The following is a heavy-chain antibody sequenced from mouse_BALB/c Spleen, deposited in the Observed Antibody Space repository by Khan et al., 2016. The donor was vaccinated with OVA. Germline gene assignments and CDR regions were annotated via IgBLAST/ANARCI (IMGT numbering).Heavy chain of an antibody. V-gene: IGHV5-6-5*01. CDR2: ISTGDTT. Sequence: EVKLVESGGGLVKPGGSLKVSCAASGFTFSNYAMSWVRQTPEKRLEWVASISTGDTTYYPDSVKGRFTISRDNARNILYLQMSSLRSDDTAMYYCARDYGFVYWGQGTLVTVSA. CDR3: ARDYGFVY. D-gene: IGHD1-1*01. CDR1: GFTFSNYA. J-gene: IGHJ3*01.